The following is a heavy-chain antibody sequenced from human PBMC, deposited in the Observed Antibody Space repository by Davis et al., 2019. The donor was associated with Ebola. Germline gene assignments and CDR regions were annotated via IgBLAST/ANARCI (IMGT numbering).Heavy chain of an antibody. CDR3: ARHVDYYYGMDV. Sequence: PGGSLRLSCKGSGYSFTNYWIAWVRQMPGKGPEWMGVIYSGDSDTRYSPSFQGQVTISADKSIRTAYLQWNSLKASDTAMYYCARHVDYYYGMDVWGKGTTVIVSS. CDR1: GYSFTNYW. J-gene: IGHJ6*04. V-gene: IGHV5-51*01. CDR2: IYSGDSDT.